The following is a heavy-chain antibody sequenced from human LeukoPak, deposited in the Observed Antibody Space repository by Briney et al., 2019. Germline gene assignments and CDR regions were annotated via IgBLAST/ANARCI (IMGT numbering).Heavy chain of an antibody. V-gene: IGHV3-11*04. CDR1: GFTFSDYY. Sequence: PGGSLRLSCAASGFTFSDYYMSWIRQAPGKGLEWVSYISSSGPIKYHADSVMGRFTIPRDNAKNSLYLQMNGLRAEDTAVYYCARVIGDGPNHYYFDDWGQGTLVTVSS. J-gene: IGHJ4*02. CDR3: ARVIGDGPNHYYFDD. CDR2: ISSSGPIK. D-gene: IGHD1-14*01.